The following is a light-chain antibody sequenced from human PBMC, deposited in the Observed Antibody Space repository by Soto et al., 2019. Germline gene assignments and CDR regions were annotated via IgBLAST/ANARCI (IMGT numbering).Light chain of an antibody. J-gene: IGLJ3*02. Sequence: QPVLTQSPSASASLGASVKLTCTLSSGHSSYAIAWHQQQPDKGPRYLMKLNSDGSHTKGDGIPHRFSGSSSGAERYLTISSLQSEDEADYYCQTWGTGIWVFGGGTKLTVL. CDR3: QTWGTGIWV. CDR2: LNSDGSH. CDR1: SGHSSYA. V-gene: IGLV4-69*01.